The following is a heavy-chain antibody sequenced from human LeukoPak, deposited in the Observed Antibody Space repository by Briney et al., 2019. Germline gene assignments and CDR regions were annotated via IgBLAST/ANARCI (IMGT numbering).Heavy chain of an antibody. V-gene: IGHV4-34*01. CDR2: INHSGST. D-gene: IGHD6-6*01. CDR1: GGSFSGYY. CDR3: ATSLIGSSSDY. J-gene: IGHJ4*02. Sequence: TSETLSLTCAVYGGSFSGYYWSWIRQPPGKGLEWIGEINHSGSTNYNPSLKSRVTISVDTSKNQFSLKLSSVTAADTAVYYCATSLIGSSSDYWGQGTLVTVSS.